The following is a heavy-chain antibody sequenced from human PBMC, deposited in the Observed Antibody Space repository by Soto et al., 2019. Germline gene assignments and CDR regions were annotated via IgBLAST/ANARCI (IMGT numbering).Heavy chain of an antibody. CDR3: ARNSPQISSSLFYYYYGMDV. Sequence: ASVKVSCKASGGTFSSYAISWVRQAPGQGLEWMGGIIPIFGTANYAQKFQGRVTITADESTSTAYMELSSLRSEDTAVYYCARNSPQISSSLFYYYYGMDVWGQGTTVTVSS. D-gene: IGHD6-6*01. CDR2: IIPIFGTA. V-gene: IGHV1-69*13. CDR1: GGTFSSYA. J-gene: IGHJ6*02.